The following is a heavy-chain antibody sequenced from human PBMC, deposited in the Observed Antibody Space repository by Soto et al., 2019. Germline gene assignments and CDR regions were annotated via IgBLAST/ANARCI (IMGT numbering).Heavy chain of an antibody. J-gene: IGHJ6*02. D-gene: IGHD1-26*01. V-gene: IGHV4-59*01. CDR2: IYYSGST. CDR3: ARAGVGATYGMDV. CDR1: GGSISSYY. Sequence: SETLSLTCSVSGGSISSYYWSWIRQPPGKGLEWIGYIYYSGSTNYNPSLKSRVTISVDTSKNQFSLKLSSVTAADTAVYYCARAGVGATYGMDVWGQGTTVTVSS.